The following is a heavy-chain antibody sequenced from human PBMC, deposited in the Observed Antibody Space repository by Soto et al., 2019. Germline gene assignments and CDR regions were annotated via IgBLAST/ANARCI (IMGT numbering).Heavy chain of an antibody. CDR1: GFTVSSND. J-gene: IGHJ3*02. D-gene: IGHD1-26*01. V-gene: IGHV3-66*01. CDR2: IYSGGAT. Sequence: EVQLVESGGGLVQPGGSLRLSCAASGFTVSSNDMSWVRQAPGKGLEWVSVIYSGGATYYADSVRGRFTISRDDSKSTLYLQMNSLRAEDTAVYYCARDLGSKGPGGDAFDIWGQGTMVTVSS. CDR3: ARDLGSKGPGGDAFDI.